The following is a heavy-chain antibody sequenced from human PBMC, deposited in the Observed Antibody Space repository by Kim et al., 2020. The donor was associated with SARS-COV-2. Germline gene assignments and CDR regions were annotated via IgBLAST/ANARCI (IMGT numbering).Heavy chain of an antibody. D-gene: IGHD2-2*01. Sequence: TDHAQKFQGRVTITADESTSTTYMELSSLRSEDSAVYYCASSNTKEDAFDIWGQGTMVTVSS. V-gene: IGHV1-69*01. J-gene: IGHJ3*02. CDR2: T. CDR3: ASSNTKEDAFDI.